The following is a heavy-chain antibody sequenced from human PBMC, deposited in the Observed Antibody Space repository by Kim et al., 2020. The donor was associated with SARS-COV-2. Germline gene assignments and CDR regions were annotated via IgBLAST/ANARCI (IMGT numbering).Heavy chain of an antibody. CDR2: ILKDGSNI. Sequence: GGSLRLSCVASGFEFGFYGMHWVRQAPGKGLEWLALILKDGSNIYYADSVKGRFIISRDDSNNTLFLQMDNPRADDTALYFCARQQCTGGSCYSPYWG. CDR3: ARQQCTGGSCYSPY. J-gene: IGHJ4*01. V-gene: IGHV3-33*01. CDR1: GFEFGFYG. D-gene: IGHD2-15*01.